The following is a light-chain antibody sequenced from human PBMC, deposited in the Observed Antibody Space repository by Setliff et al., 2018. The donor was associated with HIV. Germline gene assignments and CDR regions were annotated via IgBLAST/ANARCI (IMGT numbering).Light chain of an antibody. CDR3: HSYDSSLSGSV. J-gene: IGLJ2*01. CDR2: ADT. V-gene: IGLV1-40*01. Sequence: QSVLTQPPSVSGAPGQRATISCTGSSSNIGTGSGVHWYQRLPGAAPKLLIYADTSRPSGVPDRFSGSKSGTAASLAIAGLQTEDEGDYYCHSYDSSLSGSVFGGGTKVTVL. CDR1: SSNIGTGSG.